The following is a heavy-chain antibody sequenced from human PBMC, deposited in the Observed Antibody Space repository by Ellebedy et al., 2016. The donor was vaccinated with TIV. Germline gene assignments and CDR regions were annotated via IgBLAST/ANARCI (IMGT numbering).Heavy chain of an antibody. D-gene: IGHD1-26*01. CDR3: ARAELPRHAFDY. V-gene: IGHV1-8*01. J-gene: IGHJ4*02. CDR1: GYTFTSYD. CDR2: MNPNSGNT. Sequence: ASVKVSXKASGYTFTSYDINWVRQATGQGLEWMGWMNPNSGNTGYAQKFQGRVTMTRNTSISTAYMELSSLRSEDTAVYYCARAELPRHAFDYWGQGTLVTVSS.